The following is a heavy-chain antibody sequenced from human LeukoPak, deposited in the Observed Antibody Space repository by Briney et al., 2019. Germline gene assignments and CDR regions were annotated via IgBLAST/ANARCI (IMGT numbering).Heavy chain of an antibody. CDR1: GGTFSSYA. J-gene: IGHJ4*02. CDR3: ARDAVTAAGIFDY. CDR2: INPSGGST. D-gene: IGHD6-13*01. V-gene: IGHV1-46*01. Sequence: GASVKVSCKASGGTFSSYAISWVRQAPGQGLEWMGIINPSGGSTSYAQKFQGRVTMTRDTSTSTVYMELSSLRSEDTAVYYCARDAVTAAGIFDYWGQGTLVTVSS.